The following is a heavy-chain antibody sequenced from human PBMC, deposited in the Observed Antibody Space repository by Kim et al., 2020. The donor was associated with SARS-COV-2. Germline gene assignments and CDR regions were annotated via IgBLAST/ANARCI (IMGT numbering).Heavy chain of an antibody. V-gene: IGHV3-53*01. CDR1: GLNVSRHY. D-gene: IGHD2-15*01. J-gene: IGHJ3*02. CDR3: PRGPYCSDGPCSDGCGI. Sequence: GGSLRLSCAASGLNVSRHYMSWVRQAPGKGLECVSVIYTGGGTSYSASVAGRFTISRDSSKNTLLFQMNSLRAADTAGYYCPRGPYCSDGPCSDGCGIWG. CDR2: IYTGGGT.